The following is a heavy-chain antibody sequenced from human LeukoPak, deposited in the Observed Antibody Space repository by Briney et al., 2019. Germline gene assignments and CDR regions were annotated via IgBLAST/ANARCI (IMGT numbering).Heavy chain of an antibody. V-gene: IGHV1-2*02. J-gene: IGHJ5*02. CDR1: GYTFTSYY. Sequence: ASVKASCKASGYTFTSYYMHWVRQAPGQGLEWMGWINPNSGGTNYAQKFQGRVTMTRDTSISTAYMELSRLRSDDTAVYYCARSRIRIVVVPAAVNWFDPWGQGTLVTVSS. CDR2: INPNSGGT. D-gene: IGHD2-2*01. CDR3: ARSRIRIVVVPAAVNWFDP.